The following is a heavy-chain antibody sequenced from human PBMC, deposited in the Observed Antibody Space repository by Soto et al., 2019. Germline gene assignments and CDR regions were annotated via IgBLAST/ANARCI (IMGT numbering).Heavy chain of an antibody. CDR2: IDGGSSAI. V-gene: IGHV3-48*02. CDR1: GFIFNDYS. Sequence: GGSLRLSCAASGFIFNDYSMNWVRQFPGKGLEWIAYIDGGSSAIHYTDSVKGRFTISRDNARNSLYLQMNSLRDEDTAVYYCTREGSWGRGTQVTVSS. J-gene: IGHJ4*02. CDR3: TREGS.